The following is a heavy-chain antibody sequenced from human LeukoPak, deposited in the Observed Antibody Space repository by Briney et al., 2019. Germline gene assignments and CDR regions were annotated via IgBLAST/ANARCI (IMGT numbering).Heavy chain of an antibody. Sequence: GASVKVSCKASGYTFTGYYMHWARQAPGQGLEWMGWINPNSGGTNYAQKFQRRVTMTRGTSISTAYMELSRLRSDDTAVYYCARRSGSESADYWGQGTLVTVSS. CDR3: ARRSGSESADY. D-gene: IGHD3-10*01. CDR2: INPNSGGT. J-gene: IGHJ4*02. V-gene: IGHV1-2*02. CDR1: GYTFTGYY.